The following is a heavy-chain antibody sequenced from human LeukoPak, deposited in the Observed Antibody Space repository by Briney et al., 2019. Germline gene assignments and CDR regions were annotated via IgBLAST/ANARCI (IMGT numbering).Heavy chain of an antibody. CDR1: GYTFTGYY. D-gene: IGHD3-22*01. V-gene: IGHV1-18*04. J-gene: IGHJ4*02. CDR2: ISAYNGNT. Sequence: GASVKVSCKASGYTFTGYYMHWVRQAPGQGLEWMGWISAYNGNTNYAQKLQGRVTMTTDTSTSTAYMELRSLRSDDTAVYYCARGGYYYDSSGYYCPYWGQGTLVTVSS. CDR3: ARGGYYYDSSGYYCPY.